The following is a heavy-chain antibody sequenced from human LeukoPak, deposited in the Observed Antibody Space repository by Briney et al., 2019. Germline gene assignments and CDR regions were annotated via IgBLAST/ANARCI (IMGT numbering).Heavy chain of an antibody. CDR2: ISWNSGSI. CDR1: GFTFDDYG. Sequence: GGSLRLSCAASGFTFDDYGMHWVRQAPGKGLEWVSSISWNSGSIGYADSVKGRFTISRDNAKNSLYLQMNSLRAEDMALYYCAKSESSSWTNYFDLDVWGKGTTVTVSS. V-gene: IGHV3-9*03. CDR3: AKSESSSWTNYFDLDV. D-gene: IGHD6-13*01. J-gene: IGHJ6*03.